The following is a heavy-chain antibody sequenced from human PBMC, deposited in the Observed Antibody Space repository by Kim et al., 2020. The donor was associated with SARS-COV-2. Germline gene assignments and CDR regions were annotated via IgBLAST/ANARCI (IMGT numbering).Heavy chain of an antibody. V-gene: IGHV3-21*06. CDR1: GFTFSSYS. CDR2: ISSSSSYI. Sequence: GGSLRLSCAASGFTFSSYSMNWVRQAPGKGLEWVSSISSSSSYIYYADSVKGRFTISRDNAKNSLFLQMNSLRAEDTAVYYCARDPGYSSGWRDYWGQGTLVTVSS. CDR3: ARDPGYSSGWRDY. J-gene: IGHJ4*02. D-gene: IGHD6-19*01.